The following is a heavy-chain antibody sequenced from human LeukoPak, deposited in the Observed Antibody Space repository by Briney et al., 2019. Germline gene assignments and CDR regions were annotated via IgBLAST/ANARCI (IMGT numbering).Heavy chain of an antibody. CDR1: GFTFSNFW. CDR2: VNQDGSET. CDR3: AREATTSRPGDY. Sequence: GGSLRLSCAASGFTFSNFWMKWVRQAPGKGLEWVANVNQDGSETHYVDSVKGRFTISRDNAKNSLFLQLNSLRAEDTAVYYCAREATTSRPGDYWGLGTLVTVSS. J-gene: IGHJ4*02. D-gene: IGHD1-1*01. V-gene: IGHV3-7*01.